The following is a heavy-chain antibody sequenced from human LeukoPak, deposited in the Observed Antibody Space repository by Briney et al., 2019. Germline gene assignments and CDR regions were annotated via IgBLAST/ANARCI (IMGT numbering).Heavy chain of an antibody. V-gene: IGHV4-31*03. CDR3: ARDFYYDSSGYYSWDAFDI. CDR2: IYYSGST. CDR1: GGSISSGGYY. Sequence: PSETLSFTCTVSGGSISSGGYYWSWIRQHPGKGLEWIGYIYYSGSTYYNPSLKSRVTISVDTSKNQFSLKLSSVTAADTAVYYCARDFYYDSSGYYSWDAFDIWGQGTMVTVSS. D-gene: IGHD3-22*01. J-gene: IGHJ3*02.